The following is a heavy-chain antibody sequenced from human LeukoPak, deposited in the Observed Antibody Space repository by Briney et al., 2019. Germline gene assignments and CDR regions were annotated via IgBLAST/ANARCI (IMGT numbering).Heavy chain of an antibody. CDR2: IIPYNGNP. CDR1: GYDLTSVC. D-gene: IGHD6-19*01. J-gene: IGHJ4*02. Sequence: ASVNVSYMPSGYDLTSVCIPWVRRAPRQELDWMGWIIPYNGNPKYAHNFQGRVPMTRETSQNPAYTELRGLRFNDTAVYYLWRAGPGSGWYFDYWGQGNLVTVSS. CDR3: WRAGPGSGWYFDY. V-gene: IGHV1-18*01.